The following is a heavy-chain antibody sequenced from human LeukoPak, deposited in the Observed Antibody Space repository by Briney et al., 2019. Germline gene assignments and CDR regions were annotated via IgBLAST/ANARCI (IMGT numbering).Heavy chain of an antibody. CDR2: ISAYNGNT. CDR3: ARDVVHCSSTSCYRDYYYYGMDV. J-gene: IGHJ6*02. V-gene: IGHV1-18*01. CDR1: GYTFTSYG. D-gene: IGHD2-2*01. Sequence: ASVKVSCKASGYTFTSYGISWVRQAPGQGLEWMGWISAYNGNTNYAQKLQGRVTMTTDTSTITAYMELRSLRSDDTAVYYCARDVVHCSSTSCYRDYYYYGMDVWGQGTTVTVSS.